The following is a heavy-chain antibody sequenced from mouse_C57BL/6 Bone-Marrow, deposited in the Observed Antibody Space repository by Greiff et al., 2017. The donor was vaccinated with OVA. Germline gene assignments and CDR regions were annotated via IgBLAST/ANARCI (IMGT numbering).Heavy chain of an antibody. V-gene: IGHV1-19*01. CDR2: INPYNGGT. D-gene: IGHD2-3*01. CDR3: ANDGYPGAW. CDR1: GYTFTDYY. J-gene: IGHJ3*02. Sequence: EVQVVESGPVLVKPGASVKMSCKASGYTFTDYYMNWVKQSHGKSLEWIGVINPYNGGTSYNQKFKGKATLTVDKSSSTAYMELNSLTSEDSAVYYCANDGYPGAWWGQGTLVTVSA.